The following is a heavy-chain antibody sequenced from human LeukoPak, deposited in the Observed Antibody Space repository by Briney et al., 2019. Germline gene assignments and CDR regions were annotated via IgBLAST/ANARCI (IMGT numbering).Heavy chain of an antibody. CDR2: INPNNGGT. CDR1: GYTFTGYY. J-gene: IGHJ4*02. V-gene: IGHV1-2*02. Sequence: ASVKVSCKASGYTFTGYYIHWVRQAPGQGLEWIGWINPNNGGTNYAQKFQDRVTMTRDTSISTAYMELSRLTSDDTAVYYCARDQNFHGSGGYYGIDCWGQGTLVTVSP. CDR3: ARDQNFHGSGGYYGIDC. D-gene: IGHD3-22*01.